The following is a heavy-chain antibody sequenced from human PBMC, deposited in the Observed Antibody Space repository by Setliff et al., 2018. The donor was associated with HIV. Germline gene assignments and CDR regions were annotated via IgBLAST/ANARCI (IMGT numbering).Heavy chain of an antibody. CDR3: ARIRAGALLNAFDI. D-gene: IGHD1-26*01. CDR1: AYTFTDYF. CDR2: INPKTAAT. J-gene: IGHJ3*02. Sequence: ASVKVSCKTSAYTFTDYFVHWVRLAPGQGLEWMGWINPKTAATHYAQDFQGRVTMTSDTSTSTAYMELSRVRSDDTAMYYCARIRAGALLNAFDIWGQGTMVTVSS. V-gene: IGHV1-2*02.